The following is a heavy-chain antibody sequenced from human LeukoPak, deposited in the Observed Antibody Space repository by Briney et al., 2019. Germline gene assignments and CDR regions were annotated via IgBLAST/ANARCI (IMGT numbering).Heavy chain of an antibody. CDR1: GYTFTGYY. CDR3: ARGVEMATILDY. CDR2: INPNSGGT. J-gene: IGHJ4*02. Sequence: ASVKVSCKASGYTFTGYYMHWVRQAPGQGLEWMEWINPNSGGTNYAQKFQGRVTMTRDTSISTAYMEMSRLRSDDTAVYYCARGVEMATILDYWGQGTLVTVSS. V-gene: IGHV1-2*02. D-gene: IGHD5-24*01.